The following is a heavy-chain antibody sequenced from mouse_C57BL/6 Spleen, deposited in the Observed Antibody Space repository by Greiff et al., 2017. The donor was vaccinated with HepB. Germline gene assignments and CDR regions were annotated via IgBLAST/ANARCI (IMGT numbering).Heavy chain of an antibody. D-gene: IGHD1-1*01. CDR1: GYTFTSYG. CDR2: IYPRSGNT. CDR3: ARKEGTTYFDY. V-gene: IGHV1-81*01. Sequence: VHLVESGAELARPGASVKLSCKASGYTFTSYGISWVKQRTGQGLEWIGEIYPRSGNTYYNEKFKGKATLTADKSSSTAYMELRSLTSEDSAVYFCARKEGTTYFDYWGQGTTLTVSS. J-gene: IGHJ2*01.